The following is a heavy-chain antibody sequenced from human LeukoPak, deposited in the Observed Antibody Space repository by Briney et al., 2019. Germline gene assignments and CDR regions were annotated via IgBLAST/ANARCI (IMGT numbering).Heavy chain of an antibody. Sequence: GGSLRLSCAASGFTFSSYSMNWVRQAPGKGLEWVSSISSSSSYIYYADSVKGRFTISSDNAKNSLYLQMNSLRAEDTAVYYCARTPGLVPEFDYWGQGTLVTVSS. D-gene: IGHD1-14*01. V-gene: IGHV3-21*01. CDR3: ARTPGLVPEFDY. CDR1: GFTFSSYS. J-gene: IGHJ4*02. CDR2: ISSSSSYI.